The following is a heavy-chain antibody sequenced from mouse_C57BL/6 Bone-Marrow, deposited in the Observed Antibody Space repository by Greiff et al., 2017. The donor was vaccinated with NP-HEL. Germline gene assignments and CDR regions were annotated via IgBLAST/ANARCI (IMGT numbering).Heavy chain of an antibody. Sequence: DVMLVESGGGLVKPGGSLKLSCAASGFTFSSYAMSWVRQTPEKRLEWVATISDGGSYTYYPDNVKGRFTISRDNAKNNLYLQMSHLKSEDTAMYYCAREGTVRGYYFDYWGQGTTLTVSS. CDR2: ISDGGSYT. J-gene: IGHJ2*01. V-gene: IGHV5-4*01. D-gene: IGHD4-1*01. CDR3: AREGTVRGYYFDY. CDR1: GFTFSSYA.